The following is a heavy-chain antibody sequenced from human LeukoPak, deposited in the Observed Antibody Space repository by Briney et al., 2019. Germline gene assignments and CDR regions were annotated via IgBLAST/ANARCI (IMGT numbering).Heavy chain of an antibody. Sequence: SETLSLTCTVSGGSLSSGGYYWSWIRQPPGKGLEWIGYIYHSGSTYYNPSLKSRVTISVDRSKNQFSLKLSSVTAADTAVYYCARSSRYCSSTSCRDYYYYYMDVWGKGTTVTVSS. J-gene: IGHJ6*03. D-gene: IGHD2-2*01. V-gene: IGHV4-30-2*01. CDR2: IYHSGST. CDR1: GGSLSSGGYY. CDR3: ARSSRYCSSTSCRDYYYYYMDV.